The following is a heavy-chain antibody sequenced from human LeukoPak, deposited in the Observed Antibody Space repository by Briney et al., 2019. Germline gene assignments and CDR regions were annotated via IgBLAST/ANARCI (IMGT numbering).Heavy chain of an antibody. J-gene: IGHJ2*01. D-gene: IGHD3-22*01. CDR2: IYDSGST. CDR1: GGSIRSSYYY. Sequence: SETLSLTCTVSGGSIRSSYYYWGWIRQPPGKGLEWIGSIYDSGSTYYNPSLKSRVTISVDTSNNQLSLQLKSVTPEDTAVYYCVRDRDIGGYFRETPHWYFDLWGRGILVTVSS. V-gene: IGHV4-39*02. CDR3: VRDRDIGGYFRETPHWYFDL.